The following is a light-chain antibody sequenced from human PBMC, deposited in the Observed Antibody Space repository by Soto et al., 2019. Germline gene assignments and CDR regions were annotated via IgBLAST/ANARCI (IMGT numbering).Light chain of an antibody. CDR3: NSYTTANTYV. CDR2: EVS. V-gene: IGLV2-18*02. Sequence: QSALTQPPSVSGSPGQAVAISCTGTSSDVGSYNRVSWYQQPPGTAPKLMIYEVSNRPSGVPDRFSGSKSGNTASLTISGLQADDEADYYCNSYTTANTYVFGTGTKLTVL. CDR1: SSDVGSYNR. J-gene: IGLJ1*01.